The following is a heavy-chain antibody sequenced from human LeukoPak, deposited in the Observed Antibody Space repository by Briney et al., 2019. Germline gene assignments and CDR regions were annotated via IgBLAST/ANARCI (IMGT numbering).Heavy chain of an antibody. CDR3: ARGTPYNP. Sequence: SETLSLTCTVPGASIDSGRYYWGWVRQPPGKGLEWIGSIHYSGTTYYNPSLKSRVTISIDTSNNQFSLKLSSVTAADTAVYYCARGTPYNPWGQGTLVTVSS. V-gene: IGHV4-39*07. D-gene: IGHD4-11*01. J-gene: IGHJ5*02. CDR2: IHYSGTT. CDR1: GASIDSGRYY.